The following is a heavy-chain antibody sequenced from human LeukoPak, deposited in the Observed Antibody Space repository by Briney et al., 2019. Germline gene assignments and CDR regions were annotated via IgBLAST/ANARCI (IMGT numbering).Heavy chain of an antibody. Sequence: SETLSLTCTVSGGSISSYYWSWIRQPPGKGLEWIGYVDYSGSTSYNPSLKRRVTISVDTSKNQFSLKVMYLTAADTAVYYCARGIRTGYGYWGQGTLVTVSS. CDR2: VDYSGST. V-gene: IGHV4-59*12. CDR3: ARGIRTGYGY. D-gene: IGHD1-1*01. CDR1: GGSISSYY. J-gene: IGHJ4*02.